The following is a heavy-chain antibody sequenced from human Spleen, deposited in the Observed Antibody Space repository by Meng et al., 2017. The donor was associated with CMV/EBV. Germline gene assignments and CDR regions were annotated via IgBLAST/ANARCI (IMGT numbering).Heavy chain of an antibody. CDR1: GYTLNTYD. D-gene: IGHD2-2*01. Sequence: ASVKVSCKASGYTLNTYDINWVRQAPGQGLEWMGWMNSRSGNTGYAQKFQGRITMTRDTSISTAYMELSSLISEDTAVYYCAREVPPATRLDYWGQGTLVTVSS. V-gene: IGHV1-8*01. CDR3: AREVPPATRLDY. CDR2: MNSRSGNT. J-gene: IGHJ4*02.